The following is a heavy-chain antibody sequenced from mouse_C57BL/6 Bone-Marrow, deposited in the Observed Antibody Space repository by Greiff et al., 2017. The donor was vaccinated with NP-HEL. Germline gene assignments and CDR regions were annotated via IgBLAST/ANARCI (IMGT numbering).Heavy chain of an antibody. CDR3: ARNYGSLFDY. CDR1: GYTFTSYG. V-gene: IGHV1-81*01. Sequence: VMLVESGAELARPGASVKLSCKASGYTFTSYGISWVKQRTGQGLEWIGEIYPRSGNTYYNEKFKGKATLTADKSSSTAYMELRSLTSEDSAVYFCARNYGSLFDYWGQGTTLTVSS. J-gene: IGHJ2*01. D-gene: IGHD1-1*01. CDR2: IYPRSGNT.